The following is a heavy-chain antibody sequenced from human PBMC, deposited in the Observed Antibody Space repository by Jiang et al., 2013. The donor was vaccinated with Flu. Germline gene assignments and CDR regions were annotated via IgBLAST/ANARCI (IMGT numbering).Heavy chain of an antibody. CDR3: ARALLEWLSPFDY. V-gene: IGHV4-59*11. D-gene: IGHD3-3*01. CDR1: GGSISSHY. Sequence: GPGLVKPSETLSLTCTISGGSISSHYWSWIRQPPGKGLEWIGYVYYSGSTNYNPSLKSRVTISVDTSKNQFSLKLSSVTAADTAVYYCARALLEWLSPFDYWGQGTLVTVSS. J-gene: IGHJ4*02. CDR2: VYYSGST.